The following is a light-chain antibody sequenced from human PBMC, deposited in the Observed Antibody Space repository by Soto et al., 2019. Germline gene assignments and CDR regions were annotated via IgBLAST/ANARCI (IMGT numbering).Light chain of an antibody. J-gene: IGKJ4*01. CDR2: GAS. Sequence: EIVFTQSPGTLSLSPGERATLSCRASQSVSSSYLAWYQQKPGQAPRLLIYGASSRATGIPDRFSGSGSGTDFTLTISRLEPEDFAVYYCQQYSAFGGGTKVDIK. CDR1: QSVSSSY. V-gene: IGKV3-20*01. CDR3: QQYSA.